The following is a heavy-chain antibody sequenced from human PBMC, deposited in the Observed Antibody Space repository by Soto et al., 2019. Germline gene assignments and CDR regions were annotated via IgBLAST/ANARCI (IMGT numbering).Heavy chain of an antibody. CDR2: INPNSGGT. Sequence: GASVKVSCKASGYTFTGYYMHWVRQAPGQGLEWMGWINPNSGGTNYAQKFQGWVTMTRDTSISTAYMELSRLRSDDTAVYYCARDSFGNLYAFDIWGQGTMVPVSS. D-gene: IGHD2-2*01. CDR3: ARDSFGNLYAFDI. CDR1: GYTFTGYY. V-gene: IGHV1-2*04. J-gene: IGHJ3*02.